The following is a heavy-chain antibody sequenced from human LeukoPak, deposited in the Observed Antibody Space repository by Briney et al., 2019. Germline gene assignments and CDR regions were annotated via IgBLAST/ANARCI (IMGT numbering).Heavy chain of an antibody. CDR2: ISGGGDTT. CDR1: GFTFSSYS. V-gene: IGHV3-23*01. D-gene: IGHD3-22*01. J-gene: IGHJ4*02. CDR3: AKHSYDSSGYYHFAY. Sequence: PGGSLRLSCAASGFTFSSYSMNWVRQAPGKGPEWVSIISGGGDTTFYADSVKGRFTISRDNSKNTLYLQMNSLRADDTAIYYCAKHSYDSSGYYHFAYWGQGTLVTVSS.